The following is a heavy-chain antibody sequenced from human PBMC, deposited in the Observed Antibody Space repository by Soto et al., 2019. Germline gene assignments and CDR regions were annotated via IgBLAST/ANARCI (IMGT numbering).Heavy chain of an antibody. Sequence: EVQLVESGGGLVKPGGSLRLSCAASGFTFSNAWMNWVRQAPGKGLEWVGRIKSKTDGGTTDYAAPVKGRFTISRDDSKNTLYRQMNSGKTEDTAVYYCTTDYEWEPPKDYWGQGTLVTVSS. J-gene: IGHJ4*02. V-gene: IGHV3-15*07. D-gene: IGHD1-26*01. CDR1: GFTFSNAW. CDR2: IKSKTDGGTT. CDR3: TTDYEWEPPKDY.